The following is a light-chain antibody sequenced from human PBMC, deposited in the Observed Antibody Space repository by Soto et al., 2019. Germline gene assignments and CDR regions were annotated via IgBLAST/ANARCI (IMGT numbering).Light chain of an antibody. CDR1: QSIICW. J-gene: IGKJ1*01. V-gene: IGKV1-5*03. CDR3: QQYNSFTWT. CDR2: KAS. Sequence: DIQMTQSPSTLYAYVGDRDTNTYRASQSIICWLAWYQQKPGKAPKLLIYKASSLESVVSSRFIGSGSGTVFTLTFSSLQPDDFATYYCQQYNSFTWTFGQGTKVDIK.